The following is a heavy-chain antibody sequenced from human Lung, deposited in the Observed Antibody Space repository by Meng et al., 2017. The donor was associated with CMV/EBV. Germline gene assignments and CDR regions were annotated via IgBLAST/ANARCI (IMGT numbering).Heavy chain of an antibody. CDR1: GASISSNY. Sequence: SETLSLTCTVSGASISSNYWSWSRRPPGKGLEYIGSISSTGYLEYSPSLKGRVTISLDTSKNHFSLKLTSVTAADTAMYYCAEPDDNGSSPHDPFDIWGQGTMVTVSS. CDR3: AEPDDNGSSPHDPFDI. D-gene: IGHD1-14*01. J-gene: IGHJ3*02. CDR2: ISSTGYL. V-gene: IGHV4-59*01.